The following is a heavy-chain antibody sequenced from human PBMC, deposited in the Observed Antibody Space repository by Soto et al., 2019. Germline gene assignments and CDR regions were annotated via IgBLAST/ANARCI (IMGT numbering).Heavy chain of an antibody. J-gene: IGHJ4*02. CDR1: GGSIRSGEYY. CDR2: VYHGGNT. V-gene: IGHV4-30-4*01. Sequence: PSETLSLTCTVSGGSIRSGEYYWSWIRQPPGKGLEWIGYVYHGGNTYYNPSLKSRATISVDRSKNQFSLKLSSVTAADTAVYYCARGPPLGYWGQGTLVTVSS. CDR3: ARGPPLGY.